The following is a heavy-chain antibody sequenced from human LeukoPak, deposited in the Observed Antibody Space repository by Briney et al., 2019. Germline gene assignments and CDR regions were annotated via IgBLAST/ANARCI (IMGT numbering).Heavy chain of an antibody. CDR3: ARGCGGDCYGAFDI. V-gene: IGHV1-18*01. J-gene: IGHJ3*02. CDR2: ISAYNGNT. CDR1: GYTFTSYG. Sequence: GASVKVSCKASGYTFTSYGISWVRQAPGQGLEWMGWISAYNGNTNYAQKLQGRVTMPTDTSTSTAYMELRSLRSDDTAVYYCARGCGGDCYGAFDIWGQGTMVTVSS. D-gene: IGHD2-21*02.